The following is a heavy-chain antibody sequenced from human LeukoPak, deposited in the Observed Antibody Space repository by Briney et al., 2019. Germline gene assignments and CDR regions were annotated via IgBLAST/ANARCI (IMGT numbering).Heavy chain of an antibody. CDR2: IYYSGST. V-gene: IGHV4-59*12. CDR3: ARVSLGYCSSTSCYHFDY. CDR1: GGSISSYY. D-gene: IGHD2-2*01. Sequence: PSETLSLTCTVSGGSISSYYWSWIRQPPGKGLEWIGYIYYSGSTNYNPSLKSRVTISVDRSKNQFSLKLSSVTAADTAVYYCARVSLGYCSSTSCYHFDYWGQGTLVTVSS. J-gene: IGHJ4*02.